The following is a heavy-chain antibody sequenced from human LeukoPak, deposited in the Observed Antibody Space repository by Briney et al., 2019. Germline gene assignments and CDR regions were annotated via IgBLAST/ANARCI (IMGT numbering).Heavy chain of an antibody. Sequence: GASVKVSCKASGGTFSSYATSWVRQAPGQGLEWMGGIIPIFGTANYAQKFQGRVTITADESTSTAYMELSSLRSEDTAVYYCARDLDWNDVHNWFDPWGQGTLVTVSS. CDR3: ARDLDWNDVHNWFDP. V-gene: IGHV1-69*13. J-gene: IGHJ5*02. CDR2: IIPIFGTA. CDR1: GGTFSSYA. D-gene: IGHD1-1*01.